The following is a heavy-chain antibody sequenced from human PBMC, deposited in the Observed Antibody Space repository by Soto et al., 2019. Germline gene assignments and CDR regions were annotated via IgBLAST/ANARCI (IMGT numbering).Heavy chain of an antibody. V-gene: IGHV1-3*01. Sequence: QVQLVQSGAEVKKPGASVKVSCKASGYTFTSYAMHWVRQAPGQRLEWMGWINAGNGNTKYSQKFQGRVTITRDTSASTAYMELRSLRSEDTAVYYCAISWIQLWLGYFQHWGQGTLVTVSS. D-gene: IGHD5-18*01. J-gene: IGHJ1*01. CDR2: INAGNGNT. CDR3: AISWIQLWLGYFQH. CDR1: GYTFTSYA.